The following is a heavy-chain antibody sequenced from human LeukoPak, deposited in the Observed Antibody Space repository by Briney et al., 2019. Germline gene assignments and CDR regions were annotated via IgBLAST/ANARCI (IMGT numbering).Heavy chain of an antibody. D-gene: IGHD3-3*01. Sequence: GGSLRLSCAASGFTFSSYGIHWVRQAPGKGLEWVAVIWYDGSNKYYADSVKGRFTISRDNSKNTLYLQMNSLRAEDAAVYYCARDFRSGFPNWFDPWGQGALVTVSS. CDR1: GFTFSSYG. CDR2: IWYDGSNK. CDR3: ARDFRSGFPNWFDP. V-gene: IGHV3-33*01. J-gene: IGHJ5*02.